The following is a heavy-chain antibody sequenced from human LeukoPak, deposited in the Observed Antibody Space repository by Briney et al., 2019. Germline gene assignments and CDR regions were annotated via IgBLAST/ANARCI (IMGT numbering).Heavy chain of an antibody. Sequence: GGSLRLSCAASGFSFSGYGMHWVRQAPGKGLEWVAFIRYDGSNEYYADSVKGRFTISRDSAKSTLYLQMNSLRAEDTAVYYCLTIVGTDIDAFDIWGQGAKVTVSS. J-gene: IGHJ3*02. V-gene: IGHV3-30*02. CDR3: LTIVGTDIDAFDI. CDR2: IRYDGSNE. D-gene: IGHD2-21*01. CDR1: GFSFSGYG.